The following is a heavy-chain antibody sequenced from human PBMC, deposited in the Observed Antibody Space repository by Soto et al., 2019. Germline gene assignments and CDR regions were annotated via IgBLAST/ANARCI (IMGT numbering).Heavy chain of an antibody. D-gene: IGHD1-20*01. V-gene: IGHV3-21*01. CDR1: GFTFSNYG. CDR2: VSKSDYT. J-gene: IGHJ4*02. Sequence: GGSLRLSCAVSGFTFSNYGFNWVRQAPGKGLEWVSSVSKSDYTYYSHSVKGRFTISRDNAKNSVSLQMNNLIAEHTAVYYCTREDSIIIPAVADFWGQGTRVTVSS. CDR3: TREDSIIIPAVADF.